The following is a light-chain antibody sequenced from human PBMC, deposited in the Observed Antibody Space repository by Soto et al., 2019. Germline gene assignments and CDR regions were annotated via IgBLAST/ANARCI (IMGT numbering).Light chain of an antibody. V-gene: IGLV2-11*01. CDR3: CSYAGSYTYV. Sequence: QSVLTQPRSVSGSPGQSVIISCTGTSSDVGGYNYVSWYQQHPGKAPKLMIYDVSKRPSGVPDRFSGSKSGNTASLTISGLQAEDEADYYCCSYAGSYTYVFGTGTKLTVL. CDR2: DVS. J-gene: IGLJ1*01. CDR1: SSDVGGYNY.